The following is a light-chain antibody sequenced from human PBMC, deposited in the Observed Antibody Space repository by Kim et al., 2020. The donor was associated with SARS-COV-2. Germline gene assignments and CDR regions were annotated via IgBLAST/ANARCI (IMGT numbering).Light chain of an antibody. J-gene: IGLJ3*02. V-gene: IGLV1-44*01. CDR1: SSKVEMKT. CDR3: EAWDDSLNGWV. Sequence: QRVTQTGSGTSSKVEMKTVYWCQQHPGTAPKLLIYSNNQRTPGVADRVSGSKSGSAASLAISGLQTEDEDDYYCEAWDDSLNGWVFGGGTQLTVL. CDR2: SNN.